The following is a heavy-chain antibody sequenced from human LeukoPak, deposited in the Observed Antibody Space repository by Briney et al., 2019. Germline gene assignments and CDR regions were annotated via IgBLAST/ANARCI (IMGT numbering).Heavy chain of an antibody. CDR3: TREVQAAGKTLDY. Sequence: GGSLRLSCEASGFTFSSYEMNWVRQAPGKGLEWVSYISSSGSTIYYADSVKGRFTISRDNAKNTLYLQMNSLRAEDTAVYYCTREVQAAGKTLDYWGQGTLITVSS. D-gene: IGHD6-13*01. CDR2: ISSSGSTI. CDR1: GFTFSSYE. J-gene: IGHJ4*02. V-gene: IGHV3-48*03.